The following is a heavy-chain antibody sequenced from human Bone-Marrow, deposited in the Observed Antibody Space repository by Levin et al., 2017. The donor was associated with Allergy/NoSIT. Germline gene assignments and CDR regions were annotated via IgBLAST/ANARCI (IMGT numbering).Heavy chain of an antibody. J-gene: IGHJ4*02. CDR2: IYYSGST. D-gene: IGHD3-22*01. V-gene: IGHV4-39*07. CDR1: GGSISSSSYY. CDR3: ARDGPNYYDSSGYQHFDY. Sequence: SQTLSLTCTVSGGSISSSSYYWGWIRQPPGKGLEWIGSIYYSGSTYYNPSLKSRVTISVDTSKNQFSLKLSSVTAADTAVYYCARDGPNYYDSSGYQHFDYWGQGTLVTVSS.